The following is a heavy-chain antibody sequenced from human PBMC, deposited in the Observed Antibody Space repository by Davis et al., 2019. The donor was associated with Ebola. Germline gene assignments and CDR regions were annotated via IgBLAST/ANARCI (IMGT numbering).Heavy chain of an antibody. CDR3: ARGITMIVVNDAFDI. CDR2: INSDGSST. V-gene: IGHV3-74*01. D-gene: IGHD3-22*01. J-gene: IGHJ3*02. Sequence: GESLKISCAASGFTFSSYWMHWVCQAPGKGLVWVSRINSDGSSTSYADSVKGRFTISRDNAKNTLYLQMNSLRAEDTAVYYCARGITMIVVNDAFDIWGQGTMVTVSS. CDR1: GFTFSSYW.